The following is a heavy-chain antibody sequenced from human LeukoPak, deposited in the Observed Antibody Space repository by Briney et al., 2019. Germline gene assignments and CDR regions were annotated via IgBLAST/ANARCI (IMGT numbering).Heavy chain of an antibody. D-gene: IGHD4-17*01. CDR1: GFIFSHYV. Sequence: GGSLRLSCAASGFIFSHYVMSWVRQPPGKGLEWVSSISGSGTDTYYADSVKGRFTISRDNSKNTLYLQMNSLSAEDTAVYFCANGVYGDFILGDWGQGTLVTVSS. V-gene: IGHV3-23*01. CDR3: ANGVYGDFILGD. CDR2: ISGSGTDT. J-gene: IGHJ4*02.